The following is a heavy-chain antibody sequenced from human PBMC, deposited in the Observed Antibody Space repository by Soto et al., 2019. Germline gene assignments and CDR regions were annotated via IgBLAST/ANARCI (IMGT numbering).Heavy chain of an antibody. J-gene: IGHJ4*02. CDR1: GGSVSSGSFY. CDR2: IYNNGRT. V-gene: IGHV4-61*01. CDR3: ARAPYDRSGYPWFDY. D-gene: IGHD3-22*01. Sequence: PSETLSLTCTASGGSVSSGSFYWSWIRQPPGKGLEWIAYIYNNGRTNSNPSLKSRVTISVDTSKNQFSLKLSSVTAADTAVYYCARAPYDRSGYPWFDYWGQGTPVTVSS.